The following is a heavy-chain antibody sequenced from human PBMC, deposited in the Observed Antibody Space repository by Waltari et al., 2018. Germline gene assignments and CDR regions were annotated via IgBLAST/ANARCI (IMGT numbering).Heavy chain of an antibody. D-gene: IGHD6-6*01. J-gene: IGHJ4*02. CDR1: GYSFTSYW. V-gene: IGHV5-51*01. CDR3: ARHLIAARGSGYFDY. Sequence: EVQLVQSGAEVKTPGESLKLSCKGSGYSFTSYWIGWVRQMPGKGLEWMGIIYPGDSDTRYSPSFQGQVTISADKSISTAYLQWSSLKASDTAMYYCARHLIAARGSGYFDYWGQGTLVTVSS. CDR2: IYPGDSDT.